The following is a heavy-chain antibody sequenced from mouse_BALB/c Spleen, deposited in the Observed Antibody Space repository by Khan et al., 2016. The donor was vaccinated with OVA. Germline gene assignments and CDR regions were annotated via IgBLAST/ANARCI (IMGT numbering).Heavy chain of an antibody. Sequence: EVELVESGGDLVKPGGSLKLSCAASGFTFSTYGMSWVRQSPDKRLEWVATISTGGSYTYYPDNVKGRLTISRDNAKNTLYLQMRSLKSEDTAMYYCARLAYYYNSEGFAYWGQGTLVTVSA. CDR3: ARLAYYYNSEGFAY. CDR1: GFTFSTYG. J-gene: IGHJ3*01. CDR2: ISTGGSYT. D-gene: IGHD1-1*01. V-gene: IGHV5-6*01.